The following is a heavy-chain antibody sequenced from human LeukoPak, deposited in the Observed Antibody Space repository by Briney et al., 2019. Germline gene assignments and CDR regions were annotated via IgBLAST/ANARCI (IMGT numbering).Heavy chain of an antibody. CDR1: GYSFTAYY. CDR3: ARGVGSSWFDH. J-gene: IGHJ5*02. Sequence: ASVMVSCKVSGYSFTAYYFHWVRQAPGPGLEWMGWLNPNSGGTKCAQRFQGRVTMTRDTSIATVYMELSSLTFDDTAVHYCARGVGSSWFDHWGQGTLVTVSS. CDR2: LNPNSGGT. D-gene: IGHD6-13*01. V-gene: IGHV1-2*02.